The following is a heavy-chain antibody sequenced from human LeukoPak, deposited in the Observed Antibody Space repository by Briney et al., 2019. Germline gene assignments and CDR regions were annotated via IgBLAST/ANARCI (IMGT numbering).Heavy chain of an antibody. CDR3: ARIGDYVWGSYGSFDY. Sequence: ASVKVSCKASGYTFTGYYMHWVRQAPGQGLEWMGWINPNSGGTNYAQKFQGRVTMTRDTSISTAYMELSRLRSDDTAVYYCARIGDYVWGSYGSFDYWGQGTLVTVSS. J-gene: IGHJ4*02. CDR1: GYTFTGYY. D-gene: IGHD3-16*02. V-gene: IGHV1-2*02. CDR2: INPNSGGT.